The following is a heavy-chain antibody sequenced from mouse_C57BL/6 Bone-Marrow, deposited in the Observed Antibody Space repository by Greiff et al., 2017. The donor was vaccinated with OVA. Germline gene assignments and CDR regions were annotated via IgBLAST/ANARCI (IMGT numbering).Heavy chain of an antibody. CDR3: ARARTTVVATGWYFDV. D-gene: IGHD1-1*01. Sequence: QVQLQQSGAELMKPGASVKLSCKATGYTFTGYWIEWVKQRPGHGLEWIGEILPGSGSTNYNEKFKGKATFTADTSSNTAYMQLSSLTTEDSAIYYCARARTTVVATGWYFDVWGTGTTVTVSS. V-gene: IGHV1-9*01. CDR1: GYTFTGYW. J-gene: IGHJ1*03. CDR2: ILPGSGST.